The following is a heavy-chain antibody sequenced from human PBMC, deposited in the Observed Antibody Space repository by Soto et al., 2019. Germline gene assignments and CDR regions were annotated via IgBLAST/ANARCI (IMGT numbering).Heavy chain of an antibody. D-gene: IGHD3-16*01. CDR1: GNSFTTYW. CDR3: ARAIKFGGDVVAFDY. Sequence: PGESLKISCKGSGNSFTTYWIGWVRQKPGKGLEWVGIIYPTDSDTRYSPSFQGQVTISVDKSIATAYLQWSSLKASDTAMYYCARAIKFGGDVVAFDYWGQGTLVTVSS. J-gene: IGHJ4*02. V-gene: IGHV5-51*01. CDR2: IYPTDSDT.